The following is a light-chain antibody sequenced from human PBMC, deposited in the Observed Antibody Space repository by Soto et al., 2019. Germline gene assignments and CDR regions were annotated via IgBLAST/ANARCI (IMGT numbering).Light chain of an antibody. J-gene: IGLJ3*02. V-gene: IGLV1-44*01. CDR1: SSNIGSNT. CDR3: AAWDDSLNGFWV. CDR2: SNN. Sequence: QAVVTQPPLASGTPGQRVTISCSGSSSNIGSNTVNWYQQLPGTAPKLLIYSNNQRPSGVPDRFSGSKSGTSASLAISGLQSEDEADYYCAAWDDSLNGFWVFGGGTKLTVL.